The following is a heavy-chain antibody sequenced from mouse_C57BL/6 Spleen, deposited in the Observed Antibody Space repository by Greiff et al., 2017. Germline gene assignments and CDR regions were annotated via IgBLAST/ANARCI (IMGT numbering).Heavy chain of an antibody. V-gene: IGHV1-81*01. CDR3: ARSRDYDDGHYFDY. CDR1: GYTFTSYG. Sequence: QVQLQQSGAELARPGASVKLSCKASGYTFTSYGISWVKQRTGQGLEWIGEIYPRSGNTYYNEKFKGKATLTADKSSSTAYMELRSLTSEDSAVYFCARSRDYDDGHYFDYWGQGTTLTVSS. J-gene: IGHJ2*01. CDR2: IYPRSGNT. D-gene: IGHD2-4*01.